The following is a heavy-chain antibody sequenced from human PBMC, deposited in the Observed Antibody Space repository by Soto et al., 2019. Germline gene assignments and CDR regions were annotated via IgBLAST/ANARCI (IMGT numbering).Heavy chain of an antibody. V-gene: IGHV1-69*02. Sequence: QVQLVQSGAEVKKPGSSVKVSCKASGGTFSSYTISWVRQAPGQGLERMGRIIPILGIANYAQKFQGRVTITADKSTSTAYMELSSLRSEDTAVYYCARADYGDQTYFDYWGQGTLVTVSS. CDR2: IIPILGIA. CDR1: GGTFSSYT. D-gene: IGHD4-17*01. J-gene: IGHJ4*02. CDR3: ARADYGDQTYFDY.